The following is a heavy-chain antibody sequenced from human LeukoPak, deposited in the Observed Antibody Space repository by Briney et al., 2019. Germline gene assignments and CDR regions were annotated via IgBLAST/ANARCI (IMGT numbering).Heavy chain of an antibody. V-gene: IGHV1-24*01. CDR3: ARDRKYSGYDFNWFDP. J-gene: IGHJ5*02. CDR2: FDPEDGET. Sequence: ASEKVSCKVSGYTLTELSMHWVRQAPGKGLEWMGGFDPEDGETIYAQKFQGRVTMTEDTSTDTAYMELSSLRSEDTAVYYCARDRKYSGYDFNWFDPWGQGTLVTVSS. CDR1: GYTLTELS. D-gene: IGHD5-12*01.